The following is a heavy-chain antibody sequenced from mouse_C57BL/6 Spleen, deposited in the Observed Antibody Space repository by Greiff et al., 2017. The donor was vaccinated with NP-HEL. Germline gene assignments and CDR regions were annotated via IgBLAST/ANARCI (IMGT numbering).Heavy chain of an antibody. CDR1: GFTFSDYY. CDR3: ARDPTTVGHFDY. D-gene: IGHD1-1*01. CDR2: INYDGSST. Sequence: EVKLMESEGGLVQPGSSMKLSCTASGFTFSDYYMAWVRQVPEKGLEWVANINYDGSSTYYLDSLKSRFIISRDNAKNILYLQMSSLKSEDTATYYCARDPTTVGHFDYWGQGTTLTVSS. V-gene: IGHV5-16*01. J-gene: IGHJ2*01.